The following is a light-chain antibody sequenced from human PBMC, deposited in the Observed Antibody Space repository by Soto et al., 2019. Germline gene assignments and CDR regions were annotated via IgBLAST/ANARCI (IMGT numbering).Light chain of an antibody. Sequence: QSVLTQPPSASGTPGQRVTISCSGSSSNIGSNYVYWYQQLPGTAPKLLLYRNNQRPSGVPDRFSGSKSGTSASLAIRGLRSEDEADYYCAAWDDSLSGVVFGGGTKLTVL. CDR2: RNN. CDR3: AAWDDSLSGVV. V-gene: IGLV1-47*01. CDR1: SSNIGSNY. J-gene: IGLJ2*01.